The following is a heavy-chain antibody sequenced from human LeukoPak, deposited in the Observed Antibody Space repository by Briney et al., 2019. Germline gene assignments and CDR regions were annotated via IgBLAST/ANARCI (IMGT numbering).Heavy chain of an antibody. Sequence: GGSLRLSCAASGFTFDDYAMHWVRQAPGKGLEWVSGISWNSGSIGYADSVKGRFTISRDNAKNSLYLQMNSLRAEDTALYYCAKDIYSYGSGSYGFDIWGQGTMVTVSS. CDR1: GFTFDDYA. D-gene: IGHD3-10*01. J-gene: IGHJ3*02. CDR3: AKDIYSYGSGSYGFDI. CDR2: ISWNSGSI. V-gene: IGHV3-9*01.